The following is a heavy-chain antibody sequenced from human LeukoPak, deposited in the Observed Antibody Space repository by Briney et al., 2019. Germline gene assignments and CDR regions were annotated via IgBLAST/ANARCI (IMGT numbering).Heavy chain of an antibody. CDR2: ISGSGGST. CDR1: GFTFSSYA. J-gene: IGHJ3*02. D-gene: IGHD5-18*01. CDR3: AKDKAAMVTPDAFDI. Sequence: GGSLRLSCAASGFTFSSYAMSWVRQAPGKGLEWGSAISGSGGSTYYADSVKGRFTISRDNSKNTLYLQMNSLRAEDTAVYYCAKDKAAMVTPDAFDIWGQGTMVTVSS. V-gene: IGHV3-23*01.